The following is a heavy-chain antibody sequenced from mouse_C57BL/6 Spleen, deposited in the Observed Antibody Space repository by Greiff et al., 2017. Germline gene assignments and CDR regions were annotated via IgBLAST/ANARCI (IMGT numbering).Heavy chain of an antibody. J-gene: IGHJ4*01. D-gene: IGHD2-1*01. CDR3: ARRGGYGNYYYAMDY. Sequence: QVQLQQPGAELVKPGASVKLSCKASGYTFTSYWMQWVKQRPGQGLEWIGEIDPSDSYTNYNQKFKGKATLTVDTSSSTAYMQLSSLTSEDSAVYYCARRGGYGNYYYAMDYWGQGTSGTVSS. V-gene: IGHV1-50*01. CDR1: GYTFTSYW. CDR2: IDPSDSYT.